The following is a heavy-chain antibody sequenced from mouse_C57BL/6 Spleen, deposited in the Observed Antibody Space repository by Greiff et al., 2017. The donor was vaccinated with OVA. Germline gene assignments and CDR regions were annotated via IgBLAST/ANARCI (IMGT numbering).Heavy chain of an antibody. V-gene: IGHV1-15*01. Sequence: VQLQQSGAELVRPGASVTLSCKASGYTFTDYEMHWVKQTPVHGLEWIGAIDPETGGTAYNQKFKGKAILTADKSSSTAYMELRSLTSEDSAVYYCTRRDYDYDGNYAMDYWGQGTSVTVSS. D-gene: IGHD2-4*01. CDR2: IDPETGGT. CDR1: GYTFTDYE. J-gene: IGHJ4*01. CDR3: TRRDYDYDGNYAMDY.